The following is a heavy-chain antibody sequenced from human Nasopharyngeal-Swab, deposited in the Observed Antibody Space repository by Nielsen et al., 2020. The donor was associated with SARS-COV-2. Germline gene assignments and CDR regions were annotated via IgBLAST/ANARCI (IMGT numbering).Heavy chain of an antibody. Sequence: GESLKISCAASGFTFSSYAMSWVRQAPGEGLEWVSAISGSGNNTYYADSVKGRFTISRDNSKNMLYVQMNSLRAEDTAVYYCAKPASTTSFSYFDYWGQGTLVSVSS. CDR2: ISGSGNNT. V-gene: IGHV3-23*01. J-gene: IGHJ4*02. D-gene: IGHD2/OR15-2a*01. CDR1: GFTFSSYA. CDR3: AKPASTTSFSYFDY.